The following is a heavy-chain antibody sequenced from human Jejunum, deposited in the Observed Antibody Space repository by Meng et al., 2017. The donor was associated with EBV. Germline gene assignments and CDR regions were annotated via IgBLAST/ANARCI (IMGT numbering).Heavy chain of an antibody. CDR2: ISTYYGNT. J-gene: IGHJ4*02. CDR1: GYTFNNYG. D-gene: IGHD6-6*01. Sequence: HVQRVQAVASVKKPGASVKVSCKTSGYTFNNYGITWVRQAPGQGLEWMGWISTYYGNTDCAQKFQDRLTMTTDTSTSTAYMELRSLRSDDTAVYYCARDLLTLGSDSSSPDFDDWGQGTLVTVSS. CDR3: ARDLLTLGSDSSSPDFDD. V-gene: IGHV1-18*01.